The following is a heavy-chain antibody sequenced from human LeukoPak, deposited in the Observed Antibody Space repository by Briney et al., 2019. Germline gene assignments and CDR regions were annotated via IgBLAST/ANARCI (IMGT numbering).Heavy chain of an antibody. Sequence: PGGSLRLSCAASGFTFSSYGMHWVRQAPGKGLEWVAFIRYDGSNKYYADSVKGRFTISRDNSRNTLYLQMNSLRAEDTAVYYCAKDKTKYQLLGGYFDYWGQGTLVTVSS. CDR1: GFTFSSYG. J-gene: IGHJ4*02. CDR3: AKDKTKYQLLGGYFDY. V-gene: IGHV3-30*02. D-gene: IGHD2-2*01. CDR2: IRYDGSNK.